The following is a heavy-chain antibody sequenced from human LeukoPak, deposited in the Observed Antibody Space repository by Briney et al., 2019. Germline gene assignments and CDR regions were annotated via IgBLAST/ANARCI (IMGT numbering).Heavy chain of an antibody. J-gene: IGHJ4*02. CDR1: GGSFSGYY. V-gene: IGHV4-34*01. CDR3: ARGITIFGVDPASYFDY. CDR2: INHSGST. D-gene: IGHD3-3*01. Sequence: PSETLSLTCAVYGGSFSGYYWSWIRQPPGKGLEWIGEINHSGSTNYNPSLKSRVTMSVDTSKNQFSLKLSSVTAADTAVYYCARGITIFGVDPASYFDYWGQGTLVTVSS.